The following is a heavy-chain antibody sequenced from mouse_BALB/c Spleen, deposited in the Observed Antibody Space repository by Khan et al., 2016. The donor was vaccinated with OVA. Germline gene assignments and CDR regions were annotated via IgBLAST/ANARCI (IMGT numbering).Heavy chain of an antibody. CDR3: ARLEDI. V-gene: IGHV2-9*02. Sequence: QVQLKQSGPGLVAPSQSLSITCTVSGFSLTSYGVHWVRQPPGKGLEWLGVIGAGGSTNYNSALMSRLSISKVNSKSQGCLTMNSLQAYDTAMYYCARLEDIWGQGTTLTVSS. D-gene: IGHD1-3*01. J-gene: IGHJ2*01. CDR1: GFSLTSYG. CDR2: IGAGGST.